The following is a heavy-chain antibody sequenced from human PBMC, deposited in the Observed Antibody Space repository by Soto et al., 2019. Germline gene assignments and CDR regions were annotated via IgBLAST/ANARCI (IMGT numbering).Heavy chain of an antibody. CDR1: GFTFSSYS. Sequence: GGSLRLSCAASGFTFSSYSMNWVRQAPGKGLEWVSSISSSSSYIYYADSVKGRFTISRDNAKNSLYLQMNSLRAEDTAAYYCASLIVGASPGMDVWGQGTTVTVSS. CDR3: ASLIVGASPGMDV. J-gene: IGHJ6*02. D-gene: IGHD1-26*01. CDR2: ISSSSSYI. V-gene: IGHV3-21*01.